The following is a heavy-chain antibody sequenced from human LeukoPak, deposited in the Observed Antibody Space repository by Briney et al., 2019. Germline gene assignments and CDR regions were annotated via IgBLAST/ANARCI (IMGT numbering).Heavy chain of an antibody. V-gene: IGHV3-7*01. Sequence: GGSLRLSCSASGFTFSTYWLSWVRQAPGKGLEWVANMRRDGNEIYYLDSVKGRFTISRDNAKNSLYLQMNSLRAEDTAVYYCARDISGSYRGNWGQGTLVTVSS. CDR2: MRRDGNEI. D-gene: IGHD1-26*01. CDR3: ARDISGSYRGN. CDR1: GFTFSTYW. J-gene: IGHJ4*02.